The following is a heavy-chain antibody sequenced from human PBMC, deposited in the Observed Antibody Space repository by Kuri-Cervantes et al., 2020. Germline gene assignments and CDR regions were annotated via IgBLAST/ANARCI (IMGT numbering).Heavy chain of an antibody. J-gene: IGHJ4*02. D-gene: IGHD1-26*01. V-gene: IGHV1-18*01. CDR1: GGIFSSYA. CDR2: IGGYSGDT. Sequence: ASVKVSCKASGGIFSSYAISWVRQAPGQGLEWMGWIGGYSGDTNYAQKFQGRITMTTDPSTSTAYMELRSLTSADTAVYYCAREWELVRGFDYWGQGTLVTVSS. CDR3: AREWELVRGFDY.